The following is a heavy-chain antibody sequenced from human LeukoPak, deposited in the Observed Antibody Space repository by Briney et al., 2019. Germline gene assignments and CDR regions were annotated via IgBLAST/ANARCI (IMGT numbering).Heavy chain of an antibody. CDR1: GFTFSSYA. V-gene: IGHV3-30*18. CDR2: ISYDGSNK. CDR3: AKAEYCTGARCYSAAFAY. J-gene: IGHJ4*02. Sequence: GGSLRLSCAASGFTFSSYAMSWVRQAPGKGLEWLAVISYDGSNKYYADSVKGRFTISRDNSKNTLYLQMNSLRAEDTAVYYCAKAEYCTGARCYSAAFAYWGQGTLVTVSS. D-gene: IGHD2-8*02.